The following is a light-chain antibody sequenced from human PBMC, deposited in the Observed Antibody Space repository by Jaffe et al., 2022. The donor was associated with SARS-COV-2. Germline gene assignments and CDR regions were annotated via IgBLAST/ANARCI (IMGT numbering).Light chain of an antibody. CDR2: SAS. CDR3: QQYYSPPYT. Sequence: EMLMTQSPVTLSVSPGERATLSCRASQSVSSKLAWYQQRPGQAPRLLMYSASARATDIPDRFSGSGSGTEFTLTITNLQSEDCAVYYCQQYYSPPYTFGQGTKLEIK. CDR1: QSVSSK. V-gene: IGKV3-15*01. J-gene: IGKJ2*01.